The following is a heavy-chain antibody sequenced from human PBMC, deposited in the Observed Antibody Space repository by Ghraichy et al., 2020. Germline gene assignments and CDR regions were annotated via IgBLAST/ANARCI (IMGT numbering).Heavy chain of an antibody. CDR3: AKDIGVVATTEGGYYYYYGMDV. V-gene: IGHV3-43*02. Sequence: LSLTCAASGFTFDDYAMHWVRQAPGKGLEWVSLISGDGGSTYYADSVKGRFTISRDNSKNSLYLQMNSLRTEDTALYYCAKDIGVVATTEGGYYYYYGMDVWGQGTTVTVSS. CDR2: ISGDGGST. D-gene: IGHD5-12*01. CDR1: GFTFDDYA. J-gene: IGHJ6*02.